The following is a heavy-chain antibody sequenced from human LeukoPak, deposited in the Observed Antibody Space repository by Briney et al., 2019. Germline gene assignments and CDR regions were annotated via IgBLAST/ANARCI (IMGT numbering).Heavy chain of an antibody. V-gene: IGHV3-48*04. CDR1: RFTFSDYR. J-gene: IGHJ4*02. Sequence: GGSLRLSCVASRFTFSDYRMTWVRQAPGKGLEWIAYISNDLTTIHYAASVKGRFTISRDNARNSLYLQLDSLRGEDTAVYYCAKQDCSSTSCHLSDYWGQGTLVTVSS. CDR3: AKQDCSSTSCHLSDY. CDR2: ISNDLTTI. D-gene: IGHD2-2*01.